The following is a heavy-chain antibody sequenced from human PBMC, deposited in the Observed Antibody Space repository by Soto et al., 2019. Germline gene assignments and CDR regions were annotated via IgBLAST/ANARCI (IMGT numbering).Heavy chain of an antibody. V-gene: IGHV3-48*01. D-gene: IGHD2-21*01. CDR2: ISSSSSTI. J-gene: IGHJ4*02. Sequence: GGSLRLSCAASGFTFSSYSMNWVRQAPGKGLEWVSYISSSSSTIYYADSVKGRFTISRDNAKNSLYLQMNSLRAEDTAVYYCARGLGVVVIATEKLLDYWGQGTLVTVSS. CDR1: GFTFSSYS. CDR3: ARGLGVVVIATEKLLDY.